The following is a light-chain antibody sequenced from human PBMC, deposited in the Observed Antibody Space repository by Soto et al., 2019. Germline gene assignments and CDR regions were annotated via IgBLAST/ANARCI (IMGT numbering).Light chain of an antibody. J-gene: IGKJ1*01. Sequence: EIVLTQSPLSQPVTPGASASLSCRSSQSLLHSTGYNYLDWYVQKPGQPPQLLNYLASKRASGVPERFSGSGLGTDFTLKISRVEADDVGVYYCIQAVQSPCPFGQWPKVEIK. CDR3: IQAVQSPCP. CDR1: QSLLHSTGYNY. CDR2: LAS. V-gene: IGKV2-28*01.